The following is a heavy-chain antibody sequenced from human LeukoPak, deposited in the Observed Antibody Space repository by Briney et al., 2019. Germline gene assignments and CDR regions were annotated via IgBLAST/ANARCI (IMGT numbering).Heavy chain of an antibody. CDR1: GGSFSGYY. CDR2: INHSGST. V-gene: IGHV4-34*01. D-gene: IGHD1-26*01. Sequence: SETLSLTCAVYGGSFSGYYWSWIRQPPGKGLEWIGEINHSGSTNYNPSLKSRVTISVDTSKNQFSLKLSPVTAADTAVYYCARGVSSVGATRDDYFDYWGQGTLVTVSS. J-gene: IGHJ4*02. CDR3: ARGVSSVGATRDDYFDY.